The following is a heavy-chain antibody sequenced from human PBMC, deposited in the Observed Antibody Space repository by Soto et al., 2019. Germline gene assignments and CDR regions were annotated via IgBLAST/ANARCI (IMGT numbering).Heavy chain of an antibody. D-gene: IGHD3-3*01. CDR1: GVSIISNNW. J-gene: IGHJ6*04. V-gene: IGHV4-4*02. Sequence: QVHLKESGPGVVKPSGTLSLTCTVSGVSIISNNWWSWVRQSPEKKLAWIGEIHFSGVTNDNPSLKSRLYISMDQSKNHFSRTLYSATAADTAVYYCARGGFGDTGVDLEAYHTLDVWGEGTAVRVSS. CDR3: ARGGFGDTGVDLEAYHTLDV. CDR2: IHFSGVT.